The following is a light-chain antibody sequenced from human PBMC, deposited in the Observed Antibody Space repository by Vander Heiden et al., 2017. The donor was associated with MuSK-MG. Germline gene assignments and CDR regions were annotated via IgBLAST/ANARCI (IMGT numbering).Light chain of an antibody. CDR3: QQSYSTT. Sequence: DIQMTQSPSSLSASVGDRVTITCRASQSISSYLNWYQQKPGKAPKLLIYAASSLQSGVQSRFSGSGSGTDFTLTISRLQPEDFATYYCQQSYSTTFGQGTKVEIK. CDR1: QSISSY. J-gene: IGKJ1*01. V-gene: IGKV1-39*01. CDR2: AAS.